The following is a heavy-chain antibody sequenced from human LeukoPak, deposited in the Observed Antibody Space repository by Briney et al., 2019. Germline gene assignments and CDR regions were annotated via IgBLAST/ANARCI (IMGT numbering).Heavy chain of an antibody. Sequence: RSGGSLRLSCAASGFDFSNYWMYWVRQAPGKGLEWVANIKQDGSEKYYVDSVRGRFTISRDNAMNSLSLQMNSLRAEDTAVYYCASNYGGWGQGTLVTVSS. CDR3: ASNYGG. V-gene: IGHV3-7*03. CDR1: GFDFSNYW. J-gene: IGHJ4*02. D-gene: IGHD4-11*01. CDR2: IKQDGSEK.